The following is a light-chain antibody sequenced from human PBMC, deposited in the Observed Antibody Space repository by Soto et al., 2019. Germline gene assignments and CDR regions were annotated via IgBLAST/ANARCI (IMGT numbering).Light chain of an antibody. V-gene: IGKV1-27*01. J-gene: IGKJ1*01. Sequence: DIQMTQSPSSLSASVGDRVTITCRASQGISNYLAWYQQKPGKVPKLLIYAASTLQSGVPSRFSDNGSGTDFTLNISSLQPEDDATYYSQKYNSAPRTFGQGTKVEIK. CDR2: AAS. CDR1: QGISNY. CDR3: QKYNSAPRT.